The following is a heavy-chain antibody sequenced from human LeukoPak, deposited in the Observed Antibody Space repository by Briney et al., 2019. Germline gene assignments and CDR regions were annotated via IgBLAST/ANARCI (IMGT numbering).Heavy chain of an antibody. CDR1: GFTFGDYA. CDR3: TREGAAAAYGMDV. Sequence: GQSLRLSCTASGFTFGDYAVSWVRRAPGRGLEWVCLIRRRAFGETADYAASVKGRFTISRDDSKSIAYLQMNSLKTEDTAVYYCTREGAAAAYGMDVWGQGTTVTVSS. CDR2: IRRRAFGETA. V-gene: IGHV3-49*04. D-gene: IGHD6-13*01. J-gene: IGHJ6*02.